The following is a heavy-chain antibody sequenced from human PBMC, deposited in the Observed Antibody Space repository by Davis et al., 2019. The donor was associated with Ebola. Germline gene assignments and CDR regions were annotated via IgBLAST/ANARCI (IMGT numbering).Heavy chain of an antibody. D-gene: IGHD3-16*01. CDR2: INSDGSSI. V-gene: IGHV3-74*01. Sequence: HTGGSLRLSCAAFGFTFTTYWMHWVRQAPGKGLVWVSRINSDGSSINYADSVKGRFTISRDNAKNTLYLQMNSLRAEDTAVYYCARAGEKRNGMDVWGQGTTVTVSS. J-gene: IGHJ6*02. CDR1: GFTFTTYW. CDR3: ARAGEKRNGMDV.